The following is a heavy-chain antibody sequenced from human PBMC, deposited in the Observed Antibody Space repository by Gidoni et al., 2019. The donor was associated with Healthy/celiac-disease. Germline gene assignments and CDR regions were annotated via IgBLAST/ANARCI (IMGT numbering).Heavy chain of an antibody. CDR2: IWYVGSNK. D-gene: IGHD6-13*01. CDR3: ARDNSRGIAGEGWFDP. V-gene: IGHV3-33*01. J-gene: IGHJ5*02. Sequence: QVQRVESGGGVVQQGRSLRLSGAASGVTFSSYGMHWVRQAPGKGLEWVAVIWYVGSNKYYADSVKGRFTISRDNSKNTLYLQMNSLRAEDTAVYYCARDNSRGIAGEGWFDPWGQGTLVTVSS. CDR1: GVTFSSYG.